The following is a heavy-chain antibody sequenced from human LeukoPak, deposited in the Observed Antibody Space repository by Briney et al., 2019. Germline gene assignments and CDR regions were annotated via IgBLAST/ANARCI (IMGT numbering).Heavy chain of an antibody. V-gene: IGHV3-7*01. Sequence: PGGSLRLSCAASGFTFTKYWMTWVRQAPGKGLEWVANIKQDGSEKFYVDSVKGRFTISRDNAKNSLELQINSLGAEDTAVYYCARGLDCRSTSCYLDNWGQGTLVTVSS. D-gene: IGHD2-2*01. CDR1: GFTFTKYW. CDR3: ARGLDCRSTSCYLDN. J-gene: IGHJ4*02. CDR2: IKQDGSEK.